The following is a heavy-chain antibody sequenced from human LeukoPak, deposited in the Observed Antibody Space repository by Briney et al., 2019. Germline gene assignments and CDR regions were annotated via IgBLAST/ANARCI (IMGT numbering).Heavy chain of an antibody. Sequence: GGSLRLSCAASGFTFSSYAMSWVRQAPGKGLEWVSAISGSGGSPYYADSVKGRFTISRDNSKNTLYLQMNSLRAEDTAVYYCAKARDSYDYGDFTPEDRGNDFDYWGQGTLVTVSS. V-gene: IGHV3-23*01. CDR2: ISGSGGSP. D-gene: IGHD4-17*01. CDR3: AKARDSYDYGDFTPEDRGNDFDY. J-gene: IGHJ4*02. CDR1: GFTFSSYA.